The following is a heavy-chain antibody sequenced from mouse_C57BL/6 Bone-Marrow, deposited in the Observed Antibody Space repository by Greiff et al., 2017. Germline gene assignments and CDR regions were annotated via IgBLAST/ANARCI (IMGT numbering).Heavy chain of an antibody. J-gene: IGHJ2*01. CDR1: GYTFTSYG. Sequence: VQLQQSGAELARPGASVKLSCKASGYTFTSYGISWVKQRTGQGLEWIGEIYPRSGNTYYNEKFKGKATLTADKSSSTAYMELRSLTSEDSAVYFCARRGGYYYGSSQYYFDDWGQGTTLTVSS. D-gene: IGHD1-1*01. CDR3: ARRGGYYYGSSQYYFDD. CDR2: IYPRSGNT. V-gene: IGHV1-81*01.